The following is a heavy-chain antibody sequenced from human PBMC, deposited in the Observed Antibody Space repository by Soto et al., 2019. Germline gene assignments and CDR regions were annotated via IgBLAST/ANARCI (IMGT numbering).Heavy chain of an antibody. J-gene: IGHJ4*02. D-gene: IGHD2-2*01. CDR1: GGTFVRHV. V-gene: IGHV1-69*09. CDR3: ATPACAATWCSPSHNLDH. CDR2: INPLSGIP. Sequence: QVQLVQSGAEVKKPESSVKVSCKTSGGTFVRHVISWVRQAPGQGPEWMGKINPLSGIPNYAQKFQDRVTFTADTDSSTAYMELRSLRSDCTAVYYCATPACAATWCSPSHNLDHWGQGTLVTVSS.